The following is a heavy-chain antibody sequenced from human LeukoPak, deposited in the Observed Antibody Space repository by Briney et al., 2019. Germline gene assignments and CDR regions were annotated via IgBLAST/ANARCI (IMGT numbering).Heavy chain of an antibody. Sequence: GGSLRLSCADSGFTFSSRAMTWVRQAPGKGLEWVSSISGSGRTTYYADSVKGRFTSSRDNSKNTLYLQMNRLRAEDTGIYYCAKPAPDMGAVAGAFDYWGQGILVTVSS. CDR3: AKPAPDMGAVAGAFDY. CDR1: GFTFSSRA. CDR2: ISGSGRTT. D-gene: IGHD6-19*01. V-gene: IGHV3-23*01. J-gene: IGHJ4*02.